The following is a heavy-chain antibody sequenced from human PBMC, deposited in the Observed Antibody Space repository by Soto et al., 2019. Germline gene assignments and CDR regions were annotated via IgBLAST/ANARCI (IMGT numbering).Heavy chain of an antibody. CDR1: GGSVSIGDYL. D-gene: IGHD4-17*01. CDR2: IHDSGNT. CDR3: ARARGGDSGDYVSLFDR. Sequence: VQLQESGPGLVTPSQTLSLTCTVFGGSVSIGDYLWSWIRQRPGKGLEWIGYIHDSGNTYYNPSLKSRVTISLDTSKNQFSLKVTSMTAADTAVYFCARARGGDSGDYVSLFDRWGQGNLVTVSS. J-gene: IGHJ5*02. V-gene: IGHV4-30-4*01.